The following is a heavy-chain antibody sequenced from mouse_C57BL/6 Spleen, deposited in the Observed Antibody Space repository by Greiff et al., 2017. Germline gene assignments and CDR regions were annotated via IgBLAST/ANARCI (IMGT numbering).Heavy chain of an antibody. CDR1: GYTFTSYW. Sequence: VQLQQPGAELVKPGASVKLSCKASGYTFTSYWMQWVKQRPGQGLEWIGEIDPSDSYTNYNQKFKGKATLTVDTSSSTAYMQLSSLTSEDSAVYYCARRGYYYGSSYPYGYFDVWGTGTTVTVSS. J-gene: IGHJ1*03. CDR2: IDPSDSYT. V-gene: IGHV1-50*01. D-gene: IGHD1-1*01. CDR3: ARRGYYYGSSYPYGYFDV.